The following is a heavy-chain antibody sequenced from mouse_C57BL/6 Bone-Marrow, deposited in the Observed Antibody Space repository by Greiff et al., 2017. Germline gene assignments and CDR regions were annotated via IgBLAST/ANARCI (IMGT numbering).Heavy chain of an antibody. CDR1: GYTFTSYW. CDR3: AVITTVVATDYFDY. CDR2: IYPGSGST. V-gene: IGHV1-55*01. J-gene: IGHJ2*01. Sequence: QVQLQQPGAELVKPGASVKMSCKASGYTFTSYWITWVKQRPGQGLEWIGDIYPGSGSTNYNEKFKSKATLTVDTSSSTAYMQLSSLTSEDSAVYYGAVITTVVATDYFDYWGQGTTLTVSS. D-gene: IGHD1-1*01.